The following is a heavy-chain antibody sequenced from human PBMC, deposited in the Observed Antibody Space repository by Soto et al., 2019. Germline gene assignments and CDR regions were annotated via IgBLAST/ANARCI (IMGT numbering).Heavy chain of an antibody. CDR3: ARAPLYDYIWGVPARLFDY. V-gene: IGHV4-34*01. Sequence: QVQLQQWGAGLLKPSETLSLTCAVYGGSFSGYYWSWIRQPPGKGLEWIGEINHSGSTNYNPSLKSRVTISVVTSKNQFSLKLSSVTAADTAVYYCARAPLYDYIWGVPARLFDYWGQGTLATVSS. CDR2: INHSGST. J-gene: IGHJ4*02. CDR1: GGSFSGYY. D-gene: IGHD3-16*01.